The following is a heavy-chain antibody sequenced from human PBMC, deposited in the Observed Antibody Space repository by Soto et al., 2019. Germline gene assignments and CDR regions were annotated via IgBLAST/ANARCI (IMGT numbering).Heavy chain of an antibody. CDR1: GFTFSSYG. CDR3: AKDVQRTYYDILTGYYRFFGDYFDY. Sequence: PGGSLRLSCAASGFTFSSYGMHWVRQAPGKGLEWVAVISYDGSNKYYADSVKGRFTISRDNSKNTLYLQMNSLRAEDTAVYYCAKDVQRTYYDILTGYYRFFGDYFDYWGQGTLVTVSS. V-gene: IGHV3-30*18. CDR2: ISYDGSNK. J-gene: IGHJ4*02. D-gene: IGHD3-9*01.